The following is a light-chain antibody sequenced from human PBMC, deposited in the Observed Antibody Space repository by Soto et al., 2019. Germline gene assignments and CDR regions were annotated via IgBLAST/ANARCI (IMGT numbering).Light chain of an antibody. CDR1: QGIRNY. V-gene: IGKV1-27*01. CDR3: QKYNTAPLT. CDR2: DAS. J-gene: IGKJ4*01. Sequence: DIQMTQSPSSLSASVGDRVTITCRASQGIRNYLAWYQQRPGKVPKLLIYDASTLQSGVPSRFSGIGSGTDFILTISNLQPEDVATYYCQKYNTAPLTFGGGTKVEIK.